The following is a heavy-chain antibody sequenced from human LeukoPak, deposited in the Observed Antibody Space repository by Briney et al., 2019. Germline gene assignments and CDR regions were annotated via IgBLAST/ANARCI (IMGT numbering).Heavy chain of an antibody. CDR2: ISSSGSNI. J-gene: IGHJ6*02. D-gene: IGHD4/OR15-4a*01. CDR1: GFTFSSYK. CDR3: ATAGAGNYYAMDV. V-gene: IGHV3-48*03. Sequence: PGGSLGLSCAASGFTFSSYKMNWVRQAPGKGLEWVSYISSSGSNIFYADSVKGRFTMSRDNAKNSLYLQLNSLRAEDTAVYYCATAGAGNYYAMDVWGQGTTVTVSS.